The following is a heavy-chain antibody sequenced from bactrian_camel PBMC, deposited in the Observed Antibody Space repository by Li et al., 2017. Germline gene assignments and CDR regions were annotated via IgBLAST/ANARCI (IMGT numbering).Heavy chain of an antibody. CDR2: IDSDGST. J-gene: IGHJ4*01. D-gene: IGHD1*01. CDR3: AAFTFGRTCPNDGLATKDVNY. Sequence: VQLVESGGGSVQAGGSLRLSCTASGSTYSSYCLGWFRQIPGKERDGVATIDSDGSTSYADSVKGRFTISKDNAKNTLYPQMNSLKPEDTAMYYCAAFTFGRTCPNDGLATKDVNYWGQGTQVTVS. V-gene: IGHV3S26*01. CDR1: GSTYSSYC.